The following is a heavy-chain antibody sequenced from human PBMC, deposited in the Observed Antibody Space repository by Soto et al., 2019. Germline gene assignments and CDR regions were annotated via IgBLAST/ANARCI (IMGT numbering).Heavy chain of an antibody. V-gene: IGHV1-24*01. CDR2: FDPEDGET. D-gene: IGHD1-26*01. CDR3: ATEPPYSGSYSPRWGMDV. CDR1: GYTLTELS. Sequence: QVQLVQSGAEVKKPGASVKVSCKVSGYTLTELSMHWVRQAPGKGLEWMGGFDPEDGETIYAPKFQGRVTMTEDTSTDTAYMELSSLRSEDTAVYYCATEPPYSGSYSPRWGMDVWGQGTTVTVSS. J-gene: IGHJ6*02.